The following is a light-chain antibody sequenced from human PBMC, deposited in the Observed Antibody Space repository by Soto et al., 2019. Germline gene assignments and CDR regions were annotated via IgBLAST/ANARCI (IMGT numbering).Light chain of an antibody. CDR2: GAS. CDR3: QKYGSSPPIT. J-gene: IGKJ5*01. Sequence: EIVLTQSPGTLSLSPGERATLSCRASQSVSSSYLAWYQQKPGQAPRLLIYGASSRATGIPDRFSGSGSGTDFTLTISRLEPEDFAVYSWQKYGSSPPITFGQGTRLEIK. CDR1: QSVSSSY. V-gene: IGKV3-20*01.